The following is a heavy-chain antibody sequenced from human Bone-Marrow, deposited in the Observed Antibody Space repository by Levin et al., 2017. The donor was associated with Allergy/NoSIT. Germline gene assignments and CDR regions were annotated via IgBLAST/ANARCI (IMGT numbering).Heavy chain of an antibody. J-gene: IGHJ6*02. D-gene: IGHD6-25*01. V-gene: IGHV3-53*01. Sequence: GASVKVSCAASGFTVSSNYLGWVRQAPGKGLEWVSVIYSAGNTYYADSVKGRFTISRDNSKNTLYLQMNSLGAEDTAVYYCASLSGGYARTFYYFGLDVWGQGTTVTVSS. CDR3: ASLSGGYARTFYYFGLDV. CDR1: GFTVSSNY. CDR2: IYSAGNT.